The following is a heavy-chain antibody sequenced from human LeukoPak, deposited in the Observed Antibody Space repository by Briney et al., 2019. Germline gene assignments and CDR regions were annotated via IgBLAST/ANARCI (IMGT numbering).Heavy chain of an antibody. CDR1: GFTFSNYM. CDR2: IYSGGST. J-gene: IGHJ4*02. Sequence: GGSLRLSCAASGFTFSNYMMHWVRQAPGKGLEWVSVIYSGGSTYYADSVKGRFTISRDNSKNTLYLQMNSLRAEDTAVYYCAREWELLGDYYFDYWGQGTLVTVSS. CDR3: AREWELLGDYYFDY. V-gene: IGHV3-53*01. D-gene: IGHD1-26*01.